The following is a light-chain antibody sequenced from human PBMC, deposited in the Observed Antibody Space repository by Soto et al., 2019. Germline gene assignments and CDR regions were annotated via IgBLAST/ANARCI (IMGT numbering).Light chain of an antibody. CDR2: AAS. J-gene: IGKJ4*01. Sequence: DIQMTQSPSSLSASVGDRVTITCRASQAISNYLAWYQQKPGKVPKLLIYAASTLQSGVPSRFSGSGSGTDFPLTISSLQPEDVATYYCQKYNNAPPPFGGGTKVEIK. CDR3: QKYNNAPPP. CDR1: QAISNY. V-gene: IGKV1-27*01.